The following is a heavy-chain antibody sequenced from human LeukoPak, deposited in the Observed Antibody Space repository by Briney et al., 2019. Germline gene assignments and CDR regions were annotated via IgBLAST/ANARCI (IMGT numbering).Heavy chain of an antibody. D-gene: IGHD6-19*01. CDR2: IYYSGST. CDR3: AREGSSGWYHYGMDV. Sequence: SETLSLTCTVSGGSVSSGSYYWSWIRQPPGKGLEWIGYIYYSGSTNYNPSLKSRVTISVDTSKNQFSLKLSSVTAADTAVYYCAREGSSGWYHYGMDVWGQGTTVTVSS. CDR1: GGSVSSGSYY. J-gene: IGHJ6*02. V-gene: IGHV4-61*01.